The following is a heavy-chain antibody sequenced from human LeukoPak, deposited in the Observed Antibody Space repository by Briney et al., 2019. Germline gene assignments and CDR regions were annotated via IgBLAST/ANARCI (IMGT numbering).Heavy chain of an antibody. D-gene: IGHD6-13*01. J-gene: IGHJ4*02. CDR2: IYYSGST. V-gene: IGHV4-39*07. Sequence: SETLSLTCTVSGDSINSLSYYWGWIRQPPGKGLEWIGTIYYSGSTYYNPSLKSRVTISVDTSKNQFSLNLSSVTAADTAVYYCARGRGSSWYYFDYWGQGTLVTVSS. CDR3: ARGRGSSWYYFDY. CDR1: GDSINSLSYY.